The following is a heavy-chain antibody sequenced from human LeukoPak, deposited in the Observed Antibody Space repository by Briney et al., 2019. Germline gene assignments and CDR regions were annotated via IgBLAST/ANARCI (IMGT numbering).Heavy chain of an antibody. Sequence: SVKVSCKASGGTFSSYAISWVRQAPGQGLEWMGGIIPIFGTANYAQKFQGRVTITTDESTSTAYMELSSLRSEDTVVYYCARSNSSYFDPWGQGTLVTVSS. CDR3: ARSNSSYFDP. D-gene: IGHD6-13*01. CDR1: GGTFSSYA. V-gene: IGHV1-69*05. CDR2: IIPIFGTA. J-gene: IGHJ5*02.